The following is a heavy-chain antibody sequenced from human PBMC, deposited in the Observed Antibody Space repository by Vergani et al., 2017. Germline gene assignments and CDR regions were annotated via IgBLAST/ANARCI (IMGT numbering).Heavy chain of an antibody. J-gene: IGHJ2*01. CDR1: GFTFSSYW. D-gene: IGHD5-24*01. CDR2: INSDVSST. Sequence: EVQLVESGGGLVPPGGSLRLSCAASGFTFSSYWMHWVRQAPGKGLVWVSRINSDVSSTSYADSVKGRFTISRDNAKNTLYLQMNSLRAEDTAVYYCARGRRDGYNWSYWYFDLWGRGTLVTVSS. CDR3: ARGRRDGYNWSYWYFDL. V-gene: IGHV3-74*01.